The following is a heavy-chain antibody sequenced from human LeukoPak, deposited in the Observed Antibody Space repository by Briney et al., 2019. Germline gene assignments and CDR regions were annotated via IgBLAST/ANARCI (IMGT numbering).Heavy chain of an antibody. V-gene: IGHV3-7*03. CDR1: GFTFSSYW. CDR3: ARGPPSTRYCSSTSCYLVY. Sequence: GGSLRLSCAASGFTFSSYWMGWVRQAPGKGLEWVANIKQDGSEKYYVDSVKGRFTISRDNAKNSLYLQMNSLRAEDTAVYYCARGPPSTRYCSSTSCYLVYWGQGTLVTVSS. CDR2: IKQDGSEK. D-gene: IGHD2-2*01. J-gene: IGHJ4*02.